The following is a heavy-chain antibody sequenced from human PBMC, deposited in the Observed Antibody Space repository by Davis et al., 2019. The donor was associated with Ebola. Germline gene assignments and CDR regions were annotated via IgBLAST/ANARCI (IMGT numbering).Heavy chain of an antibody. V-gene: IGHV2-70*04. Sequence: SGPTLVKPTQTLTLTCAFSGFSLSTNGMRVGWIRQPPGKALEWLARIDWDDEKFYSTSLRTRLTISKDSAKNQVVLTMTNMDPVDTATYYCARSIVAIMGQYNYYGMDVWGQGTTVTVSS. CDR2: IDWDDEK. J-gene: IGHJ6*02. D-gene: IGHD5-12*01. CDR3: ARSIVAIMGQYNYYGMDV. CDR1: GFSLSTNGMR.